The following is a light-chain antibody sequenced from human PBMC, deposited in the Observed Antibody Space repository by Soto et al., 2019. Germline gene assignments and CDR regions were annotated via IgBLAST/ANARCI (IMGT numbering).Light chain of an antibody. CDR3: QQFNNYPVT. CDR1: QGISSA. CDR2: DAS. J-gene: IGKJ2*01. Sequence: AIPLTQSPSSLSASVGDRVTITCRASQGISSALAWYQQKPGKAPKLLIYDASSLESGVPSRFSGSGSGTDFTLTISSLQPEDCATYYCQQFNNYPVTFGQGTKLEIK. V-gene: IGKV1D-13*01.